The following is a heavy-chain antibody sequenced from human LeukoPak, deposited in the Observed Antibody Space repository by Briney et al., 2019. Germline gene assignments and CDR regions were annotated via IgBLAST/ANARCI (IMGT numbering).Heavy chain of an antibody. V-gene: IGHV1-8*01. J-gene: IGHJ6*02. D-gene: IGHD6-19*01. CDR3: ARDRSGWTYYGYGMDV. CDR2: MNPTSGKA. Sequence: VASVKVSCKASGYTFTNYDVYWVRQATGQGLEWMGWMNPTSGKAGFAQRFQGRVSMTRNISISTAYMELSSLRSEDTAVYYCARDRSGWTYYGYGMDVWGQGTTVTVSS. CDR1: GYTFTNYD.